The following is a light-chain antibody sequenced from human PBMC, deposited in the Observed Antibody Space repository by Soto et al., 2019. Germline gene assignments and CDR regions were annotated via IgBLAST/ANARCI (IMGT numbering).Light chain of an antibody. Sequence: QSVLTQTPSVSGAPGQRVTFSCIGTNSNIGAGFGVHWYQQIPGSAPRLLIFDDNNRPSGVPDRFSGSRSGTSASLAISGLQADDEGFYYCQSYDSGLSRSRVFGTGTKVTVL. CDR1: NSNIGAGFG. J-gene: IGLJ1*01. V-gene: IGLV1-40*01. CDR2: DDN. CDR3: QSYDSGLSRSRV.